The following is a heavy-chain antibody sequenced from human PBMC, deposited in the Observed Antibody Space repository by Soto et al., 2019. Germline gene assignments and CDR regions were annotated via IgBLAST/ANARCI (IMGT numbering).Heavy chain of an antibody. D-gene: IGHD2-21*02. V-gene: IGHV4-59*02. Sequence: SETLSLTCTFSVVSVGTFFWSWIRDTPGGGLDVIAHSYGGYAHYSPSLQSRIRVSTDTSKNQFSLQLKSVTAADTAVYFCARARGFRDFHRRFEPWGQGILVTVS. CDR2: SYGGYA. CDR1: VVSVGTFF. CDR3: ARARGFRDFHRRFEP. J-gene: IGHJ5*02.